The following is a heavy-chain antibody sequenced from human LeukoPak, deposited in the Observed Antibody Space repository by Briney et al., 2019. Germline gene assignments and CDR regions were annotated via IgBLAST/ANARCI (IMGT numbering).Heavy chain of an antibody. CDR2: ISYDGSNK. J-gene: IGHJ4*02. CDR1: GFTFSSYA. V-gene: IGHV3-30*14. Sequence: GGSLRLSCAASGFTFSSYAMHWVRQAPGKGLEWVAVISYDGSNKYYADSVKGRFTISRDNSKNTLYLQMNSLRVEDTAVYFCARGSGWYDYWGQGTLVTVSS. CDR3: ARGSGWYDY. D-gene: IGHD6-19*01.